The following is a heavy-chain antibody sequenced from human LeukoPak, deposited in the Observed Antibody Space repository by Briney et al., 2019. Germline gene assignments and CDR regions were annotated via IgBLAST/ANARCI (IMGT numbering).Heavy chain of an antibody. CDR2: ISYDGSNK. J-gene: IGHJ6*03. CDR3: ARDAVRIVGATTYYYYMDV. Sequence: GGSLRLSCAASGFTFSSYGMTWVRQAPGKGLEWVAVISYDGSNKYYADSVKGRFTISRDNSKNTLYLQMNSLRAEDTAVYYCARDAVRIVGATTYYYYMDVWGKGTTVTVSS. CDR1: GFTFSSYG. V-gene: IGHV3-30*03. D-gene: IGHD1-26*01.